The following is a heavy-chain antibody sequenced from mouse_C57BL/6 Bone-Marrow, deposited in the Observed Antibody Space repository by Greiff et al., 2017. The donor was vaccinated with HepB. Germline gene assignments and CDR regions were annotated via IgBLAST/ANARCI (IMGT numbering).Heavy chain of an antibody. CDR1: GFTFSSYA. CDR2: ISDGGSYT. Sequence: EVNVVESGGGLVKPGGSLKLSCAASGFTFSSYAMSWVRQTPEKRLEWVATISDGGSYTYYPDNVKGRFTISRDNAKNNLYLQMSHLKSEDTAMYYCARDASYYYFDYWGQGTTLTVSS. J-gene: IGHJ2*01. D-gene: IGHD2-10*01. V-gene: IGHV5-4*01. CDR3: ARDASYYYFDY.